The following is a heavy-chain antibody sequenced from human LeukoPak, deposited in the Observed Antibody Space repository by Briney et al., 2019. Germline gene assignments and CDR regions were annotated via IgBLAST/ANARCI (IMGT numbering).Heavy chain of an antibody. CDR1: GGSISSYY. Sequence: PSETLPLTCTVSGGSISSYYWSWIRQPPGKGLEWIGYIYYSGSTNYNPSLKSRVTISVDTSKNQFSLKLSSVTAADTAVYYCARFGSDPYYFDYWGQGTLVTVSS. CDR3: ARFGSDPYYFDY. J-gene: IGHJ4*02. CDR2: IYYSGST. V-gene: IGHV4-59*12. D-gene: IGHD3-16*01.